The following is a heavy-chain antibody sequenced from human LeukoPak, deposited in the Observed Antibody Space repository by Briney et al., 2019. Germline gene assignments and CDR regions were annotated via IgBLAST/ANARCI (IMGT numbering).Heavy chain of an antibody. V-gene: IGHV3-48*01. CDR3: ARDGGYRSSWNRFNY. CDR1: GFTFSSYN. Sequence: PGGSLRLSCAASGFTFSSYNMNWVRQAPGKGLEWVSYISSSSSTIYYADSVKGRFTISRDNAKNSLYLQMNSLRAEDTAVYYCARDGGYRSSWNRFNYWGQGTLVTVSS. CDR2: ISSSSSTI. J-gene: IGHJ4*02. D-gene: IGHD6-13*01.